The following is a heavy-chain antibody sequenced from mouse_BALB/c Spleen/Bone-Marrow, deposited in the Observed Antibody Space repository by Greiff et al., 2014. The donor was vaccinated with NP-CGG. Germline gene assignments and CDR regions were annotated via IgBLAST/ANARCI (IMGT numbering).Heavy chain of an antibody. V-gene: IGHV1S81*02. J-gene: IGHJ1*01. CDR1: GYTFTSYY. CDR3: TRSNYGYWFFDV. Sequence: QVQLKQSGAELVKPGASVKLSCKASGYTFTSYYMYWVKQRPGQGLEWIGEINPSNGGTNFNEKFKSKATLTVDKSSNTAYVQLSSLTSEDSAVYHYTRSNYGYWFFDVWGAGTTVTVSS. D-gene: IGHD1-1*01. CDR2: INPSNGGT.